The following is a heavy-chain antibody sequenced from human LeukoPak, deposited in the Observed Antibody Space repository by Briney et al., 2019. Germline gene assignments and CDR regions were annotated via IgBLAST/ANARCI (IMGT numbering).Heavy chain of an antibody. CDR2: IIPIFGTA. J-gene: IGHJ4*02. CDR1: GGTFSSYA. V-gene: IGHV1-69*06. CDR3: ASVGGSSGWLVY. Sequence: GASVKVSCKASGGTFSSYAISWVRQAPGQGLEWMGGIIPIFGTANYAQKFQGRVTITADKSTSTAYMELSSLRSEDTAVYYCASVGGSSGWLVYWGQGTLVTVSS. D-gene: IGHD6-19*01.